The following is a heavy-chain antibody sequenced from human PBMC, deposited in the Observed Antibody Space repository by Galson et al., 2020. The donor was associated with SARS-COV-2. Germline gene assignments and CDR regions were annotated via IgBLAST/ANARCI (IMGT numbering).Heavy chain of an antibody. CDR1: GYTLTELS. CDR2: FDPEDGET. J-gene: IGHJ6*03. CDR3: ATGVGALGYYYYYMDV. D-gene: IGHD1-26*01. Sequence: ASVKVSCKVSGYTLTELSMHWVRQAPGKGLEWMGGFDPEDGETIYAQKFQGRVTMTEDTSTDTAYMELSSLRSEDTAVYYCATGVGALGYYYYYMDVWGKGTTVTVSS. V-gene: IGHV1-24*01.